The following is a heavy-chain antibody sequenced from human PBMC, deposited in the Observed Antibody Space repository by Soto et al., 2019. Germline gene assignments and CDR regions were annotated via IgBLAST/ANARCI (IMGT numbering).Heavy chain of an antibody. CDR1: GFTFDDYA. CDR2: IGWNSDTI. CDR3: AKALARISAAPYYFDY. V-gene: IGHV3-9*01. D-gene: IGHD6-13*01. J-gene: IGHJ4*02. Sequence: GGSLRLACAASGFTFDDYAMHWVRQAPGKGLEWVSGIGWNSDTIGYADSVKGRFTISRDIAKNSLYLQMNSLRAEDTALYYCAKALARISAAPYYFDYWGQGTLVTVSS.